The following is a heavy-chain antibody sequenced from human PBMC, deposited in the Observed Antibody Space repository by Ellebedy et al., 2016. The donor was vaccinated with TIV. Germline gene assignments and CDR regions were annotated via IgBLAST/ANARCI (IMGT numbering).Heavy chain of an antibody. Sequence: GSLRLXCAVYGGSFSGYYWSWIRQPPGKGLEWIGEINHSGSTNYNPSLKSRVTISVDTSKNQFSLKLSSVTAADTAVYYCARGVQLERRFGGWFNPWGQGTLVTVSS. CDR3: ARGVQLERRFGGWFNP. J-gene: IGHJ5*02. D-gene: IGHD1-1*01. CDR1: GGSFSGYY. CDR2: INHSGST. V-gene: IGHV4-34*01.